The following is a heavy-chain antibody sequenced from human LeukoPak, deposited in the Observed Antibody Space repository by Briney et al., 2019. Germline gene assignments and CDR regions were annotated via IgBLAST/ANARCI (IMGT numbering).Heavy chain of an antibody. V-gene: IGHV3-33*01. CDR1: GFTFSSYG. Sequence: PGRSLRLSCAASGFTFSSYGMHWVRQAPGKGLEWVAVIWYDGSNKYYADSVKGRFTISRDNSKNTLYLQMNSLRAEDTAVYYCAGSYDSGAYYFDYWGQGTLVTVSS. J-gene: IGHJ4*02. CDR2: IWYDGSNK. D-gene: IGHD3-22*01. CDR3: AGSYDSGAYYFDY.